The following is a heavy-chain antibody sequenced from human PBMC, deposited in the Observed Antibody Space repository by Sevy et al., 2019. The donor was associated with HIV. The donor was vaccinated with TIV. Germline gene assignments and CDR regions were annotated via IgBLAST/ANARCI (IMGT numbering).Heavy chain of an antibody. J-gene: IGHJ1*01. CDR3: ASPGYCSGTSCYAYFQH. V-gene: IGHV3-53*01. Sequence: GESLKISCAASGFTVSTNYMNWVRQAPGKGLEWVSVIYYSGSTYYADSVKGRFTISRDSSKNTLFLQMNSLRGEDMAVYYCASPGYCSGTSCYAYFQHWGQGTLVTVSS. D-gene: IGHD2-2*01. CDR1: GFTVSTNY. CDR2: IYYSGST.